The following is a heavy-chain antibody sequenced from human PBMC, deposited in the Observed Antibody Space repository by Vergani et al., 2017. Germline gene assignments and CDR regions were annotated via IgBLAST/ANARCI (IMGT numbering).Heavy chain of an antibody. CDR1: GYTFTGYY. CDR2: INPNSGGT. Sequence: QVQLVQSGAEVKKPGASVKVSCKASGYTFTGYYMHWVRQAPGQGLEWMGWINPNSGGTNYAQKFQGRVTMTRDMSTSTAYMELSSLRSEDTAVYYCAATEWVSYYYYGMDVWGQGTTVTVSS. D-gene: IGHD3-3*01. V-gene: IGHV1-2*02. CDR3: AATEWVSYYYYGMDV. J-gene: IGHJ6*02.